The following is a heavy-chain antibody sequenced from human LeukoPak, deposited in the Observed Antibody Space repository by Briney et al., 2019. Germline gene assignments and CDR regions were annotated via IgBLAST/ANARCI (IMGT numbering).Heavy chain of an antibody. D-gene: IGHD2-2*02. CDR2: ISAYNGNT. CDR1: GYTFTSYG. CDR3: ARGNLGYCSSTSCYTWFDP. J-gene: IGHJ5*02. V-gene: IGHV1-18*01. Sequence: ASVKVSCKASGYTFTSYGISWVRQAPGQGLEWMGWISAYNGNTNYAQKLQGRVTMTTDTSTSTAYMELRSLRSDDTAVYYCARGNLGYCSSTSCYTWFDPWGQGTLVTVSS.